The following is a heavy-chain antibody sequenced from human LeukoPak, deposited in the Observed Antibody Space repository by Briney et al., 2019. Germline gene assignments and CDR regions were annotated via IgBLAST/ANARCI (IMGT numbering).Heavy chain of an antibody. J-gene: IGHJ4*02. Sequence: PSQTLSLTCTVSGGSISSGSYYWSWIRQPAGKGLEWIGRIYTSGSTNYNPSLKSRVTISVDTSKNQFSLKLSSVTAADTAVYYCARDRSGGYPPALFDYWGQGTLVTVSS. V-gene: IGHV4-61*02. CDR1: GGSISSGSYY. CDR2: IYTSGST. D-gene: IGHD2-15*01. CDR3: ARDRSGGYPPALFDY.